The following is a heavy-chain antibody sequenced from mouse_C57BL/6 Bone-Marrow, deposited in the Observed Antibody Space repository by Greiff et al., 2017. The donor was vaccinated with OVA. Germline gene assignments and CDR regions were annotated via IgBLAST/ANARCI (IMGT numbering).Heavy chain of an antibody. CDR1: GYAFSSYW. Sequence: QVHVKQSGAELVKPGASVKISCKASGYAFSSYWMNWVKQRPGKGLEWIGQIYPGDGDTNYNGKFKGKATLTADKSSSTAYMQLSSLTSEDSAVYFCARGEEYYYGSSPFAYWGQGTLVTVSA. V-gene: IGHV1-80*01. CDR3: ARGEEYYYGSSPFAY. D-gene: IGHD1-1*01. CDR2: IYPGDGDT. J-gene: IGHJ3*01.